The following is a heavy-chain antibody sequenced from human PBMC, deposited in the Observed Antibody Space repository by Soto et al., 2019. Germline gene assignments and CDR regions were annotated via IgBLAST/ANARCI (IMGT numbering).Heavy chain of an antibody. Sequence: GGSLRLSCTASGFTFSSYAMHWVRQAPGKGLEWVSSISSSSRYIYYADSVKGRVTISRDNAKNSLYLQMNSLRAEDTAVYYCARVSWREKYGMDVWGQGTTVTVSS. CDR1: GFTFSSYA. J-gene: IGHJ6*02. V-gene: IGHV3-21*01. CDR3: ARVSWREKYGMDV. CDR2: ISSSSRYI.